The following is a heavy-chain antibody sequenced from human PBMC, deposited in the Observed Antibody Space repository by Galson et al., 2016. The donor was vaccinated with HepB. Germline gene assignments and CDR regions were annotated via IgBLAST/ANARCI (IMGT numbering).Heavy chain of an antibody. J-gene: IGHJ6*02. CDR1: GGSISSLTW. CDR2: IYHRGSP. V-gene: IGHV4/OR15-8*01. D-gene: IGHD3-10*01. Sequence: ETLSLTCDVSGGSISSLTWWSWVRQAPGKGLEWIGEIYHRGSPTYNPSLRRRVTISIDKSKSQVSLTLNSVTAADTAVYYCARDTSMVIGISSDIRYFAMDIWGQGTTVTVSS. CDR3: ARDTSMVIGISSDIRYFAMDI.